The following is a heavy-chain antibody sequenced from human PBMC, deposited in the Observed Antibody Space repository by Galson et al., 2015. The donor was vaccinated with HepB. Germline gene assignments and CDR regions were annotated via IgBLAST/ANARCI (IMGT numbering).Heavy chain of an antibody. V-gene: IGHV4-39*01. J-gene: IGHJ6*02. CDR3: ARHPVGDGYNLLYYYYGMDV. D-gene: IGHD5-24*01. CDR1: GGSISSSSYY. CDR2: IYYSGST. Sequence: LSLTCTVSGGSISSSSYYWGWIRQPPGKGLEWIGSIYYSGSTYYNPSLKSRVTISVDTSKNQFSLKLSSVTAADTAVYYCARHPVGDGYNLLYYYYGMDVWGQGTTVTVSS.